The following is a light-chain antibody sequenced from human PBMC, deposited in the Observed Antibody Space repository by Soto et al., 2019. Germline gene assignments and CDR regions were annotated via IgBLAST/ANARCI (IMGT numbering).Light chain of an antibody. CDR1: QSISRY. CDR3: QQSYSSLYT. J-gene: IGKJ2*01. CDR2: ASY. Sequence: DIQMTQSPSSLSASVGDRVTITCRASQSISRYLSWYQKKPGKAPKLMIYASYTLKPGVPSRFSGSGSGTDFHLTISSLKPEDFATYYCQQSYSSLYTFGQGTQLEIK. V-gene: IGKV1-39*01.